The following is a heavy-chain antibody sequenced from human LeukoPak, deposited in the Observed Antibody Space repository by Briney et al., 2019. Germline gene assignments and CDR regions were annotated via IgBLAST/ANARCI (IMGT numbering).Heavy chain of an antibody. D-gene: IGHD3-10*01. CDR1: GFTFSSYA. V-gene: IGHV3-23*01. J-gene: IGHJ2*01. CDR3: AKRYFGSGSTRYFDL. CDR2: ISGSGGNT. Sequence: PGGSLRLSCAASGFTFSSYAMSWVRQAPGKGLEWVSHISGSGGNTYHADSVKGRFTISRDNSKNTLYLQMNSLRAEDTAVYYCAKRYFGSGSTRYFDLWGRGTLVTVSS.